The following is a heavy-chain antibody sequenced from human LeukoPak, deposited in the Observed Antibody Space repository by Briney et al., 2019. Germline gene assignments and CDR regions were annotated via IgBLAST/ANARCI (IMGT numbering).Heavy chain of an antibody. CDR1: GDSISNYW. CDR2: IKTRGGN. Sequence: SETLSLTCTVSGDSISNYWWNWIRLPAGKGLEWIGRIKTRGGNDYNPSLRSRVTMSLDTSKNQFSLQLTSMTAADTAVYYCARTEYNYGYGDYWGQGTLVTVSS. CDR3: ARTEYNYGYGDY. D-gene: IGHD5-18*01. V-gene: IGHV4-4*07. J-gene: IGHJ4*02.